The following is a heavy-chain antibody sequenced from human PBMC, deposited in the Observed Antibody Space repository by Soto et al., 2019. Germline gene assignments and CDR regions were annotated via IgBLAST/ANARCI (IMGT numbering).Heavy chain of an antibody. Sequence: QVQLVQSGPDVKKPGASVKVSCKASGYTFTGFYIHWVRQAPGQGLEWIGWINPNSGDTNYAQKLQGRVTMTTDTSTSTAYMELRSLRSDDTAVYYCARDRKRLLWFGIGYYYYGMDVWGQGTTVTVSS. CDR3: ARDRKRLLWFGIGYYYYGMDV. CDR1: GYTFTGFY. V-gene: IGHV1-2*02. D-gene: IGHD3-10*01. J-gene: IGHJ6*02. CDR2: INPNSGDT.